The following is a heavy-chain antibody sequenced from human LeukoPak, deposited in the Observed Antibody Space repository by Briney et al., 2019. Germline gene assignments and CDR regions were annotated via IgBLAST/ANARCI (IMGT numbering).Heavy chain of an antibody. CDR1: GDSVSSNSAA. CDR2: TYYRSKWYS. V-gene: IGHV6-1*01. CDR3: AGSPDGSYPDS. D-gene: IGHD1-26*01. J-gene: IGHJ4*02. Sequence: SQTLSLTRAISGDSVSSNSAACKWIRQSPSRGLEWLGTTYYRSKWYSDYAVSVKSRITINADTPNNQFSLHLSSVTPDDTAVYYCAGSPDGSYPDSWGQGALVTVSS.